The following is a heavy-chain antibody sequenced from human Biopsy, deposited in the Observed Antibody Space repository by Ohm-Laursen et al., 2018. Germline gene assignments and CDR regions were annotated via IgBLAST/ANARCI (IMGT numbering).Heavy chain of an antibody. Sequence: SDTLSLTCAAFGKTFSDYQWSWIRQPPGKGLEWIGQINQAGTTNYNPSLKSRVSISADASKYEFSLRLTSVTAADTAVYLCGNEVHGRDYWGLGAQVTVSS. CDR2: INQAGTT. V-gene: IGHV4-34*08. D-gene: IGHD2-15*01. J-gene: IGHJ4*02. CDR3: GNEVHGRDY. CDR1: GKTFSDYQ.